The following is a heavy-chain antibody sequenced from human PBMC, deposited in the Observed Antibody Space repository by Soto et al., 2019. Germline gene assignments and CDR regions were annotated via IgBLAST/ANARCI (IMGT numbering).Heavy chain of an antibody. D-gene: IGHD3-22*01. Sequence: QVQLVQSGAEVKRPGSSVKVSCKASGGTFNNYGINWVRQAPGQGLEWMGGVIPLFGAANYAQKFQGRVTITADASTSVVYMQLSSLRSEDTAEYYCAREQHDPYDASGYYFNWFDPWGQGTLVTVSS. CDR3: AREQHDPYDASGYYFNWFDP. CDR1: GGTFNNYG. J-gene: IGHJ5*02. V-gene: IGHV1-69*01. CDR2: VIPLFGAA.